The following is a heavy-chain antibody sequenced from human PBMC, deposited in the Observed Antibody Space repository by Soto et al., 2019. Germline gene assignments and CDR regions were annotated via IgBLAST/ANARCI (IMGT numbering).Heavy chain of an antibody. CDR1: GFTFGDYA. J-gene: IGHJ6*02. V-gene: IGHV3-49*03. D-gene: IGHD4-17*01. CDR2: IRSKAYGGTT. Sequence: GGSLRLSCTASGFTFGDYAMSWFRQAPGKGLEWVGFIRSKAYGGTTEYAASVKGRFTISRDDSKSIAYLQMNSLKTEDTAVYYCTRDRAYGDYYYYYGMDVWGQGTTGTVS. CDR3: TRDRAYGDYYYYYGMDV.